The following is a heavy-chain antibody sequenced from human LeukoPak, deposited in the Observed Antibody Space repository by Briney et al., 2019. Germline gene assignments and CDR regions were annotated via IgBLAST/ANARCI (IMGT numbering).Heavy chain of an antibody. V-gene: IGHV3-23*01. Sequence: GGSLRHSCAASGFTFRNYPMTWVRQAPGKGLEWVSAITGSGGGTYYADSVRGRFAISRDNSKNTLYLQMTSLRAEDTAVYYCAKERSFGTWLGDYWGQGTLVTVSS. D-gene: IGHD2/OR15-2a*01. CDR1: GFTFRNYP. CDR3: AKERSFGTWLGDY. CDR2: ITGSGGGT. J-gene: IGHJ4*02.